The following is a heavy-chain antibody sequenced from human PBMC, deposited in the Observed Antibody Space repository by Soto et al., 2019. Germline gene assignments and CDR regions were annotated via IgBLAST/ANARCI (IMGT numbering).Heavy chain of an antibody. V-gene: IGHV1-2*04. CDR3: ARTGSGSYLLYGMDV. J-gene: IGHJ6*02. Sequence: ASVKVSCKASGYTFTGYYMHWVRQAPGRGLEWMGWINPNSGGTNYAQKFQGWVTMTRDTSISTAYMELSRLRSDDTAVYYCARTGSGSYLLYGMDVWGQGTTVTVSS. D-gene: IGHD3-10*01. CDR1: GYTFTGYY. CDR2: INPNSGGT.